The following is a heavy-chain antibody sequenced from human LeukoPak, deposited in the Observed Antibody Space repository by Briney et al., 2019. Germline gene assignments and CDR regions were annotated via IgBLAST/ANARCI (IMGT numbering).Heavy chain of an antibody. CDR2: IKQDGSEK. V-gene: IGHV3-7*01. Sequence: GGSLRLSCAASGFTFSSYWMSWVRQAPGKGLEWVANIKQDGSEKYYVDSVKGRFTISRDNAKNSLYLQMNSLRAEDTAVYYCARDASPFRHNNGYNDYWGQGTLVTVS. D-gene: IGHD5-24*01. J-gene: IGHJ4*02. CDR3: ARDASPFRHNNGYNDY. CDR1: GFTFSSYW.